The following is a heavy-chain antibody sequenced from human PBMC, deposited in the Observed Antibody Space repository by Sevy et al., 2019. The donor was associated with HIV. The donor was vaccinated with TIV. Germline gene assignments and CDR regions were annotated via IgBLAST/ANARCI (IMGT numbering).Heavy chain of an antibody. D-gene: IGHD3-10*01. CDR1: GFTFSSYA. CDR2: ISGSGGST. Sequence: GGSLRLSCAASGFTFSSYAMSWVRQAPGKGLEWVSAISGSGGSTYYADSVKGRLTISRDNSKNTLYLQMNSLRAEDTAVYYCAKETLLYYGSGSPTVDYWGQGTLVTVSS. J-gene: IGHJ4*02. V-gene: IGHV3-23*01. CDR3: AKETLLYYGSGSPTVDY.